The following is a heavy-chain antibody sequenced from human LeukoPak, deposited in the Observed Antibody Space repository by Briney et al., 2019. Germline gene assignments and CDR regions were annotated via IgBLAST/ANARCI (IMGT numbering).Heavy chain of an antibody. D-gene: IGHD6-13*01. CDR1: GFTVSSNY. J-gene: IGHJ5*02. CDR3: ARIVLGSSWYIASWFDP. V-gene: IGHV3-66*01. CDR2: IYSGGST. Sequence: GGSLRLSCAASGFTVSSNYMSWVRQAPGKGLEWVSVIYSGGSTYYADSVKGRFTISRDNSKNTLYLQMNSLRAEDTAVYYCARIVLGSSWYIASWFDPWGQGTLDSVSS.